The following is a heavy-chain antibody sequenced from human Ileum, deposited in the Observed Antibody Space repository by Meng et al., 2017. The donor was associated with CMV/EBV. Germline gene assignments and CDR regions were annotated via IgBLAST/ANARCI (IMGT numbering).Heavy chain of an antibody. V-gene: IGHV3-48*03. CDR1: GFKFSSHE. Sequence: GESLKISCVVSGFKFSSHEMNWVRQAPGKGLEDISYISSSGGMIYYADFAKGRFTNSRDKAKNSLYLQMNSLRAEDTAIYYCASGGSYLGGDAFDIWGQGTMVTVSS. D-gene: IGHD1-26*01. J-gene: IGHJ3*02. CDR2: ISSSGGMI. CDR3: ASGGSYLGGDAFDI.